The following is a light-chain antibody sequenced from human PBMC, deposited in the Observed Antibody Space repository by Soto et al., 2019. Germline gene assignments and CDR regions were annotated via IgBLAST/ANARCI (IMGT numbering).Light chain of an antibody. CDR3: SSSTSSSTIV. J-gene: IGLJ7*01. Sequence: QSALTQPASVSGSPGQSITISCTGTSSDVGGYNYVSWYQHHPGKAPKLIIYDVSSRPSGVSNRFSGSKSGNTASLTISGLQAEDDSDYYCSSSTSSSTIVFGGGTQLTVL. CDR1: SSDVGGYNY. V-gene: IGLV2-14*01. CDR2: DVS.